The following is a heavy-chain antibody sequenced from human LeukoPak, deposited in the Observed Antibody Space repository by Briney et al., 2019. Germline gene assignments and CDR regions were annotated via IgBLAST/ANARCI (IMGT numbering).Heavy chain of an antibody. Sequence: KSSETLSLTCTVSGGSISSSSYYWGWIRQPPGKGLEWIGSIYYSGSTYYNPSLKSRVTISVDTSKNQFSLKLSSVTAADTAVYYCARVGGYDADLFDYWGQGTLVTVSS. CDR1: GGSISSSSYY. J-gene: IGHJ4*02. D-gene: IGHD5-12*01. CDR2: IYYSGST. V-gene: IGHV4-39*07. CDR3: ARVGGYDADLFDY.